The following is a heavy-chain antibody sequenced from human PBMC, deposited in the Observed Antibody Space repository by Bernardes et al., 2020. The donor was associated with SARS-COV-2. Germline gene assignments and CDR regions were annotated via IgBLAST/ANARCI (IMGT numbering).Heavy chain of an antibody. J-gene: IGHJ4*02. CDR2: IGTAGDT. D-gene: IGHD6-13*01. CDR3: ARGGPRIAAAGVEFDY. Sequence: GGSLRLSCAASGFTFSSYDMHWVRQATGKGLEWVSAIGTAGDTYYPGSVKGRFTISRENAKNSLYLQMNSLRAGDTAVYYCARGGPRIAAAGVEFDYWGQGTLVTVSS. V-gene: IGHV3-13*01. CDR1: GFTFSSYD.